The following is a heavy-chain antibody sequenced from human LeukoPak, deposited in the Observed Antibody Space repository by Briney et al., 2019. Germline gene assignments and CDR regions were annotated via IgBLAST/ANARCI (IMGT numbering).Heavy chain of an antibody. CDR3: ASPGYCSGSICYSGYFQH. Sequence: GGSLRLSCAASGFTVSTNYMNWVRQAPGKGLEWVSVIYYGGSTYYADSVKGRFTISRDNSKNTLYLQTNSLRAEDTAVYYCASPGYCSGSICYSGYFQHWGQGTLVTVSS. CDR2: IYYGGST. V-gene: IGHV3-53*01. J-gene: IGHJ1*01. CDR1: GFTVSTNY. D-gene: IGHD2-15*01.